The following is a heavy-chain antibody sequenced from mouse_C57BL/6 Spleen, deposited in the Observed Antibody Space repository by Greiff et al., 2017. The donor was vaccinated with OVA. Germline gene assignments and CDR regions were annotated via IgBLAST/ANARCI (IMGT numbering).Heavy chain of an antibody. Sequence: VQLQQPGAELVRPGSSVKLSCKASGYTFTSYWMHWVKQRPIQGLEWIGNIDPSDSETHYNQKFKDKATLTVDKSSSTAYMQLSSLTSEDSAVYYCAAGGYPYYAMDYWGQGTSVTVSS. CDR3: AAGGYPYYAMDY. J-gene: IGHJ4*01. D-gene: IGHD2-2*01. CDR1: GYTFTSYW. V-gene: IGHV1-52*01. CDR2: IDPSDSET.